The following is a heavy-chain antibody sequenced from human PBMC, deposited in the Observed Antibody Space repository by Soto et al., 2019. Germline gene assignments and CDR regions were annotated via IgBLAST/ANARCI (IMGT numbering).Heavy chain of an antibody. CDR3: ARDTGGGYSYGPSYFDY. D-gene: IGHD5-18*01. J-gene: IGHJ4*02. CDR2: IYYSGST. CDR1: GGSISSYY. V-gene: IGHV4-59*01. Sequence: SETLSLTCTVSGGSISSYYWSWIRQPPGKGLEWIGYIYYSGSTNYNPSLKSRVTISVDTSKNQFSLKLSSVTAADTAVYYCARDTGGGYSYGPSYFDYWGQGTLVTVSS.